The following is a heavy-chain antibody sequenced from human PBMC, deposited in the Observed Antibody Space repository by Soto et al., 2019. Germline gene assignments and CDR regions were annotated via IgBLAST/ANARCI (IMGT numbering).Heavy chain of an antibody. CDR3: VREAYIGYGHAIDP. Sequence: XETLSLTCAVSGFTISTYYWSWIRQPPGKGLDWIGYNYHSGTTNYNPSLKSRVTISVDTSKNHFSLRLTSVTAADTAIYYCVREAYIGYGHAIDPWGQGTLVTVSS. CDR1: GFTISTYY. J-gene: IGHJ5*02. V-gene: IGHV4-59*01. CDR2: NYHSGTT. D-gene: IGHD5-12*01.